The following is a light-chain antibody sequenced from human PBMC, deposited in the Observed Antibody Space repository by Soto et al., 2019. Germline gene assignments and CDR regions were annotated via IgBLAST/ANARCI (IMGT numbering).Light chain of an antibody. Sequence: IPITPSPSYLSASVGEQFTITCRAIQSISRYLNWYQQKPGKAPNLLIYVASSLQSEVPSRFSGSGSGTDFTLTITSLQPEDFATYYCQQSYGTPITFGQGRRLEI. V-gene: IGKV1-39*01. J-gene: IGKJ5*01. CDR3: QQSYGTPIT. CDR2: VAS. CDR1: QSISRY.